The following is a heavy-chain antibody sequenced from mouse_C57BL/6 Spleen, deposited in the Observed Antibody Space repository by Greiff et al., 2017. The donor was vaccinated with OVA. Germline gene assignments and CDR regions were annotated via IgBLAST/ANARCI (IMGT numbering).Heavy chain of an antibody. CDR1: GFTFSDYY. CDR3: ARDPRGNGYCDY. J-gene: IGHJ2*01. D-gene: IGHD2-1*01. CDR2: INYDGSST. V-gene: IGHV5-16*01. Sequence: EVQRVESEGGLVQPGSSMKLSCTASGFTFSDYYMAWVRQVPEKGLEWVANINYDGSSTYYLDSLKSRFIISRDNAKNILYLQMSSLKSEDTATYYCARDPRGNGYCDYWGQGTTLTVSS.